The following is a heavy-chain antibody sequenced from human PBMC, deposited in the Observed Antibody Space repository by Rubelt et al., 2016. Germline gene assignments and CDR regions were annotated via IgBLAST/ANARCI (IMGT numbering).Heavy chain of an antibody. CDR2: ISAYNGNT. CDR1: GYTFTSYG. CDR3: ARDPLPVRGVIMTPTH. D-gene: IGHD3-10*01. J-gene: IGHJ4*02. Sequence: QVQLVQSGAEVKKPGASVKVSCKASGYTFTSYGISWVRQAPGQGLEWMGWISAYNGNTNYAQKLQVRGTMTTGTYTSTAYMELGSPRSDDTAVYYCARDPLPVRGVIMTPTHWGQGTLVTVSS. V-gene: IGHV1-18*01.